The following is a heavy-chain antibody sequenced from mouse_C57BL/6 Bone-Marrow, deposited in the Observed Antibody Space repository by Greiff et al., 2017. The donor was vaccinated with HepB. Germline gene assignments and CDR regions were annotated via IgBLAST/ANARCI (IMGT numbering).Heavy chain of an antibody. CDR3: ARWGGNFHWYFDV. CDR2: IDPSDSET. V-gene: IGHV1-52*01. Sequence: QVQLKQPGAELVRPGSSVKLSCKASGYTFTSYWMHWVKQRPIQGLVWIGNIDPSDSETHYNQKFKDKATLTVDKSSSTAYMQLSSLTSEDSAVYYCARWGGNFHWYFDVWGTGTTVTVSS. CDR1: GYTFTSYW. J-gene: IGHJ1*03. D-gene: IGHD2-1*01.